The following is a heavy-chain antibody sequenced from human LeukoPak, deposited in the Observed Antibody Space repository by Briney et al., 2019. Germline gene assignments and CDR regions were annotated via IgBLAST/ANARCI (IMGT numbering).Heavy chain of an antibody. J-gene: IGHJ4*02. CDR2: IYYSGST. V-gene: IGHV4-59*01. D-gene: IGHD6-19*01. CDR3: AREGAVAGTFSYDY. CDR1: GGSISSYY. Sequence: PSETLSLTCTVSGGSISSYYWSWIRQPPGKGLEWIGYIYYSGSTNYNPSLKSRVTISVDTSKNQFSLKLSSVTAADTAVYYCAREGAVAGTFSYDYWGQGTLVTVSS.